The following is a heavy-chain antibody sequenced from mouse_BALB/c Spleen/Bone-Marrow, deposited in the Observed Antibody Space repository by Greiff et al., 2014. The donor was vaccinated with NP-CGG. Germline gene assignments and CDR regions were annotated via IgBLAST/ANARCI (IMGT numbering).Heavy chain of an antibody. Sequence: VQLKESGGGLVKPGGSLKLSCAASGFTFSSYTMSWVRQTPEKRLEWVATISSGGSYTYYPDSVKGRFTISRDNAKNTLYLQMSSLKSEDTAMYYCTREDTNWDFDYWGQGTTLTVSP. CDR2: ISSGGSYT. CDR3: TREDTNWDFDY. CDR1: GFTFSSYT. V-gene: IGHV5-6-4*01. D-gene: IGHD4-1*01. J-gene: IGHJ2*01.